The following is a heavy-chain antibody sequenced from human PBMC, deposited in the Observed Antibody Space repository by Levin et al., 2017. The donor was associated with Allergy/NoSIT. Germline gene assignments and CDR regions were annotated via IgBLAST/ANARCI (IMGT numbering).Heavy chain of an antibody. D-gene: IGHD2-8*01. J-gene: IGHJ6*02. V-gene: IGHV4-39*07. Sequence: SQTLSLTCTVSGGSISSSSYYWGWIRQPPGKGLEWIGNIYYSGSTYYNPSLKSRVTISVDTSKNQFSLKVSTVTAADTAVYYCARDEMVHESQYYDGMDVWGQGTTVTVSS. CDR2: IYYSGST. CDR1: GGSISSSSYY. CDR3: ARDEMVHESQYYDGMDV.